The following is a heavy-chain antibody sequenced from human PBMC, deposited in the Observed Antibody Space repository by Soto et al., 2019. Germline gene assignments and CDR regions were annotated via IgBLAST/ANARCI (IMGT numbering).Heavy chain of an antibody. CDR3: AKEPNYDFWSGYRYFES. V-gene: IGHV3-23*01. J-gene: IGHJ4*02. CDR2: MSGSGGST. Sequence: DVQLLESGGGLVQPGGSLRLSCTASGFTFSNYAMSWVRQAPGKGLEWVSSMSGSGGSTYYADSVKGRFTISRDNSKKTLDLHMSSLRAEDTAFYYCAKEPNYDFWSGYRYFESWGQGSLVNGSS. D-gene: IGHD3-3*01. CDR1: GFTFSNYA.